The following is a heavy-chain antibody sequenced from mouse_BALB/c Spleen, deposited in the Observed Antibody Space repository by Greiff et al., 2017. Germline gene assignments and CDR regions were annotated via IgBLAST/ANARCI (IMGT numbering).Heavy chain of an antibody. D-gene: IGHD2-10*02. Sequence: VQLQQPGAELVMPGASVKMSCKASGYTFTDYWMHWVKQRPGQGLEWIGAIDTSDSYTSYNQKFKGKATLTVDESSSTAYMQLSSLTSEDSAVYYCARGYGNYEGGFDYWGQGTTLTVSS. CDR2: IDTSDSYT. V-gene: IGHV1-69*01. CDR3: ARGYGNYEGGFDY. J-gene: IGHJ2*01. CDR1: GYTFTDYW.